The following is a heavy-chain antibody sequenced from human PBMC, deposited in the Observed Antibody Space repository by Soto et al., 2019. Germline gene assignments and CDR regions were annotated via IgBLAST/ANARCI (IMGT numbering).Heavy chain of an antibody. CDR1: NDSIRRYY. J-gene: IGHJ1*01. V-gene: IGHV4-59*01. CDR2: AFHTGGT. D-gene: IGHD5-12*01. CDR3: ASSELATLRDTEYFHH. Sequence: SETLYLTCTVSNDSIRRYYWSWIRQPPGRGLEWIGYAFHTGGTNYNPSLKSRVTISVDSSKSQFALKLTSVTAADTAVYFCASSELATLRDTEYFHHWGQGTLVTVS.